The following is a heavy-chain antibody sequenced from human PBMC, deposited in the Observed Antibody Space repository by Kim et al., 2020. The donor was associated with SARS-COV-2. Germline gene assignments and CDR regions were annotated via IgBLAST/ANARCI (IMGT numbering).Heavy chain of an antibody. D-gene: IGHD3-10*01. CDR3: ARGDITMVRGVLNFDY. J-gene: IGHJ4*02. Sequence: GGSLRLSCAASGFTFSSYAMHWVRQAPGKGLEYVSAISSNGGSTYYANSVKGRFTISRDNSKNTLYLQMGSLRAEDMAVYYCARGDITMVRGVLNFDYWGQGTLVTVSS. V-gene: IGHV3-64*01. CDR2: ISSNGGST. CDR1: GFTFSSYA.